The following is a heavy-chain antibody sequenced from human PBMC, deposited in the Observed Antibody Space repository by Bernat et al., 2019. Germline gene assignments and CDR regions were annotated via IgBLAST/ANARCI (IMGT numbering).Heavy chain of an antibody. D-gene: IGHD3-22*01. CDR2: INPADSET. CDR3: ARQYYYDSSGNSFYN. CDR1: GYTFTNYR. V-gene: IGHV5-51*01. Sequence: EVQLVQSGAEVIQPGESLKISCKGSGYTFTNYRIAWVRQMPGKGLEWMGIINPADSETGYSPSFQGQVTISADKSISTAYLQWSSLKASDTAMYYCARQYYYDSSGNSFYNWGQGTQVTVSS. J-gene: IGHJ4*02.